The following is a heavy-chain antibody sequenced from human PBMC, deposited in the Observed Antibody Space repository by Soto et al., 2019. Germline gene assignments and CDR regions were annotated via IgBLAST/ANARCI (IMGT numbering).Heavy chain of an antibody. D-gene: IGHD2-15*01. CDR3: AREQTRWPKDAFDI. CDR1: GYTFNNFA. J-gene: IGHJ3*02. V-gene: IGHV1-18*03. CDR2: ISPYNGET. Sequence: QVQLVQSGPEVKKPGASVRVSCKASGYTFNNFAINWVRQAPGQGLECLGWISPYNGETEYAQKFQDRVIMTTDASTSTAYLEVRSLRSDEMAVYYCAREQTRWPKDAFDIWGQGTMVIVSS.